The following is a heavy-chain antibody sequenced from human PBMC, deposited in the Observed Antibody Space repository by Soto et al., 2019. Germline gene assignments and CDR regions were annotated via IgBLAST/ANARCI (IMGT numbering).Heavy chain of an antibody. J-gene: IGHJ4*02. CDR2: IIPIFGTA. CDR3: ARGWGYDSTDYYYAY. Sequence: QVQLVQSGAEVRKPGSSVRVSCKASGGSFNRHTISWVRQAPGQGLEWMGGIIPIFGTANHAQKFQGRVTIIEDESTSTVYMDLSSLRSDDTAIYYCARGWGYDSTDYYYAYWGQGTLVIVSS. V-gene: IGHV1-69*01. CDR1: GGSFNRHT. D-gene: IGHD3-22*01.